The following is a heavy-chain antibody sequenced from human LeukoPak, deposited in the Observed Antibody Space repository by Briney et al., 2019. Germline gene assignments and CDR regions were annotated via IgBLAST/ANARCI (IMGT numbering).Heavy chain of an antibody. CDR1: GFTFSSYS. J-gene: IGHJ4*02. Sequence: GGSLRLSCAASGFTFSSYSMNWVRQAPGKGLEWVSHITASGTAMFYADSVKGRFTISRDNAKNSLYLQMNSLRDEDTAVYYCTSSGNYRFDYWGQGTLVTVSS. CDR2: ITASGTAM. CDR3: TSSGNYRFDY. V-gene: IGHV3-48*02. D-gene: IGHD1-26*01.